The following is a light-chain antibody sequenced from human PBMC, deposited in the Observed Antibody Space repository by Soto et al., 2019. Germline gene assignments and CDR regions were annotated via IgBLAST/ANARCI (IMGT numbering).Light chain of an antibody. CDR1: QTVSNIF. Sequence: SLLTQGPGTLSLSPGDSATLSCRASQTVSNIFLVWYHPRPGQAPRLLIYETAIRASGIPDRFSGSGSGTDFTLTISRLEPEDFAVYWCQQFFTSPYTFGQGTKVEIK. J-gene: IGKJ2*01. V-gene: IGKV3-20*01. CDR3: QQFFTSPYT. CDR2: ETA.